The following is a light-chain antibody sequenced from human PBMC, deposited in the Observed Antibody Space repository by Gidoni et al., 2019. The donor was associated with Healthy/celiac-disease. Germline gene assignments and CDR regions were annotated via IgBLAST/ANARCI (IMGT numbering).Light chain of an antibody. CDR1: QSISSW. Sequence: DIQMTQSPSTLSASVGDRVTITCRASQSISSWLAWYQQKPGKAPKLLIYKSSSLESGVPSRFSSSGSGTEFTLTISSLQPDDFATYYCQQYNSYSWTFXXXTKVEIK. CDR3: QQYNSYSWT. J-gene: IGKJ1*01. V-gene: IGKV1-5*03. CDR2: KSS.